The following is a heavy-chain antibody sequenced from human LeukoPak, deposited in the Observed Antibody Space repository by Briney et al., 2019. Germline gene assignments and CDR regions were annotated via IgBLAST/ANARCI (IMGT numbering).Heavy chain of an antibody. CDR3: ARVKISAMFNWFDP. CDR1: GYSISSGYY. D-gene: IGHD3-9*01. J-gene: IGHJ5*02. Sequence: SETLSLTCTVCGYSISSGYYWGWIRQPPGKGLEWIGSIYHSGSTYYNPSLKSRVTISVDTSKNQFSLKLSSVTAADTAVYYCARVKISAMFNWFDPWGQGTLVTVSS. CDR2: IYHSGST. V-gene: IGHV4-38-2*02.